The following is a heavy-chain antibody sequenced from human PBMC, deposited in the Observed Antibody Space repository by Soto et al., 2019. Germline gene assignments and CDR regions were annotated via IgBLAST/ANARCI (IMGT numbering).Heavy chain of an antibody. J-gene: IGHJ6*02. D-gene: IGHD6-6*01. CDR3: AKAVAARPYYYYGMDV. CDR1: GFTFSSYG. CDR2: ISYDGSNK. Sequence: QVQLVESGGGVVQPGRSLRLSCAASGFTFSSYGMHWVRQAPGKGLEWVAVISYDGSNKYYADSVKGRFTISTDNSKNTLYLQMNSLRAEDTAVYYCAKAVAARPYYYYGMDVWGQGTTVTVSS. V-gene: IGHV3-30*18.